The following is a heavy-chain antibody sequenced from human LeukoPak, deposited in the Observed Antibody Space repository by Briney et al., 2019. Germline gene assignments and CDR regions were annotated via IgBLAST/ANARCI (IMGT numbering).Heavy chain of an antibody. CDR2: IYYSGST. CDR3: AVGYCSGGSCSKTHFDY. V-gene: IGHV4-39*01. CDR1: GCSLSSSSYY. D-gene: IGHD2-15*01. Sequence: SETLSLTRTVSGCSLSSSSYYWGGMRQPPGKALEWIGSIYYSGSTYYNPSLKSRVTISVDTSTNQFSLKLSSVTAADTAVYYCAVGYCSGGSCSKTHFDYWGQGTLVTVSS. J-gene: IGHJ4*02.